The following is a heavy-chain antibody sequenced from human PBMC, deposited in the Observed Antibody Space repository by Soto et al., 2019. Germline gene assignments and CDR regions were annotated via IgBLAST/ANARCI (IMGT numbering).Heavy chain of an antibody. CDR1: GFTFSTYT. CDR2: ISGSGVST. CDR3: GKGQASIAVDWFDP. D-gene: IGHD6-19*01. V-gene: IGHV3-23*01. J-gene: IGHJ5*02. Sequence: EVQLLESGGGLVQPGGSLRFSCAASGFTFSTYTMTWVRQAPGKGLEWVSAISGSGVSTHYADSVKGRFTISRDNSKNTLYLQMNSLRAEDTAVYYCGKGQASIAVDWFDPWGQGTLVTVSS.